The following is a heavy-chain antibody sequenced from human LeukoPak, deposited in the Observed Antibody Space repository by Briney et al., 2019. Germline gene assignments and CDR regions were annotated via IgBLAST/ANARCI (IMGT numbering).Heavy chain of an antibody. Sequence: SETLSLTCTVSGGSISSYYWSWIRQPPGKGLEWIGYIYYSGSTNYNPSLKSRVTISVDTSKNQFSLKLSSVTAADTAVYYCATPSVVVPAAHKYFQHWGQGTLVTVSS. CDR1: GGSISSYY. J-gene: IGHJ1*01. CDR3: ATPSVVVPAAHKYFQH. V-gene: IGHV4-59*12. D-gene: IGHD2-2*01. CDR2: IYYSGST.